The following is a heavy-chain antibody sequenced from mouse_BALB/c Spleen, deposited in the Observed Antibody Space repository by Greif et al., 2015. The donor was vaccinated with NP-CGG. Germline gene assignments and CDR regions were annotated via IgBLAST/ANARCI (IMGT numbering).Heavy chain of an antibody. CDR1: GYTFTSYW. Sequence: QVQLQQSGAELAKPGASVKMSCKASGYTFTSYWMHWVKQRPGQGLEWIGYINPSTGYTEYNQKFKDKATLTADKSSSTAYMQLSSRTSEDSAVYYCARGGYKGVFDYWGQGTTLTVSS. D-gene: IGHD2-14*01. J-gene: IGHJ2*01. CDR3: ARGGYKGVFDY. CDR2: INPSTGYT. V-gene: IGHV1-7*01.